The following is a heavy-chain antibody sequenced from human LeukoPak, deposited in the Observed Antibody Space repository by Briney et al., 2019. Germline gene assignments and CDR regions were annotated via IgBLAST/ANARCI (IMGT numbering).Heavy chain of an antibody. V-gene: IGHV1-2*02. CDR3: ARDGNYLEGTSCHV. Sequence: GASVKVSCKASGYTFSDYYIHWVRQAPGQGLEWMGWINPNSGGTNYAQKFQGRVTMTRDTSISTAYMELSRLRSDDTAVYYCARDGNYLEGTSCHVWGQGTLVTVSS. J-gene: IGHJ4*02. CDR2: INPNSGGT. D-gene: IGHD2-2*01. CDR1: GYTFSDYY.